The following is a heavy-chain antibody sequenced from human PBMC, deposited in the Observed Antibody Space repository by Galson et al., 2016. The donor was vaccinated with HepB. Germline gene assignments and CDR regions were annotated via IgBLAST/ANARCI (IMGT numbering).Heavy chain of an antibody. CDR3: ARARVGTYMGAFDM. V-gene: IGHV3-74*01. J-gene: IGHJ3*02. CDR1: GFSITTNW. Sequence: SLRLSCAASGFSITTNWMYWVRRAPGKGLVWVSRINSDAGDTNYADSVKGRFTISSDNAKNTLYLQMNRLRAEDTAVYYCARARVGTYMGAFDMWGQGTLVTVSS. D-gene: IGHD2-2*01. CDR2: INSDAGDT.